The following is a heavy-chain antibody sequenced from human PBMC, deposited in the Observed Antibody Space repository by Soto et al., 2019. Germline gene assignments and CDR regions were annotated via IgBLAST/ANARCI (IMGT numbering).Heavy chain of an antibody. CDR1: GYTFTSYA. Sequence: ASVKVSCKASGYTFTSYAMHWVRQAPGQRLEWMAWIDAGNGNTKYSQKFQGRVAITRDTSASTAYMELSSLRSEDTAVYYCARHRARGGGVPAADEVWFDPWGQGTLVTVSS. J-gene: IGHJ5*02. CDR2: IDAGNGNT. CDR3: ARHRARGGGVPAADEVWFDP. V-gene: IGHV1-3*01. D-gene: IGHD2-2*01.